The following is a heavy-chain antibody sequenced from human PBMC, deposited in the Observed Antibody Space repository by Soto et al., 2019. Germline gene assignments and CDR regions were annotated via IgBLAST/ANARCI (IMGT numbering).Heavy chain of an antibody. Sequence: GASVKVSCKASGYTFTSYGISWVRQAPGQGLEWMGWISAYNGNTNYAQKFQGRVTMTTDTSTSTAYMEVRSLRSDDTAVYYCAREPGGAYCGGDCYSGPALYYYYGMDVWGQGTTVTVSS. D-gene: IGHD2-21*02. J-gene: IGHJ6*02. CDR3: AREPGGAYCGGDCYSGPALYYYYGMDV. CDR2: ISAYNGNT. V-gene: IGHV1-18*01. CDR1: GYTFTSYG.